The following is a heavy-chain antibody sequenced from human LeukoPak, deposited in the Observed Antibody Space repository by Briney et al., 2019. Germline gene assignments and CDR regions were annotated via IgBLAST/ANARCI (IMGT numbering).Heavy chain of an antibody. CDR3: AKDRIVISFGDVSKH. D-gene: IGHD3-10*01. CDR1: GFIFSGYG. CDR2: ISHDESTK. J-gene: IGHJ1*01. Sequence: GGSLRLSCAASGFIFSGYGMHWVRQAPGKGLEWVALISHDESTKHYADSVKGRFTISRDNSKNTLYLQMNNLRVEGTAVYYCAKDRIVISFGDVSKHWGQGTLVTVSS. V-gene: IGHV3-30*18.